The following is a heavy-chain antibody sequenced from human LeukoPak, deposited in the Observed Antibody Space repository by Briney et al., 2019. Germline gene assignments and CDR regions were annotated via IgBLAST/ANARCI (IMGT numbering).Heavy chain of an antibody. CDR1: GYIFTNYW. Sequence: GESLKISCKGSGYIFTNYWISWVRQMPGKGLEWMGRIDPSDSYTNYSPSFQGHVTISADKSIRTAYLQWSSLRASDSAMYYCARTSLYSTSSGYYYGMDVWGQGTAVTVSS. CDR2: IDPSDSYT. CDR3: ARTSLYSTSSGYYYGMDV. V-gene: IGHV5-10-1*01. J-gene: IGHJ6*02. D-gene: IGHD6-6*01.